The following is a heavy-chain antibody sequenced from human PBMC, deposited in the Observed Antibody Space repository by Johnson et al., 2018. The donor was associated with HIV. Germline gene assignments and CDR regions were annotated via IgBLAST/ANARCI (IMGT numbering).Heavy chain of an antibody. Sequence: HVQLVESGGGVVQPGRSLRLSCAASGFTCSSYAMHWVRQAPGKGLEWVAVISYDGSEKYFADSVKGRFTISRDSSKNTLYLQMNSLRAEDTAVYYCAKDLGIVGAVHRTFDIWGQGTMVTVSS. CDR1: GFTCSSYA. CDR3: AKDLGIVGAVHRTFDI. D-gene: IGHD1-26*01. V-gene: IGHV3-30*04. CDR2: ISYDGSEK. J-gene: IGHJ3*02.